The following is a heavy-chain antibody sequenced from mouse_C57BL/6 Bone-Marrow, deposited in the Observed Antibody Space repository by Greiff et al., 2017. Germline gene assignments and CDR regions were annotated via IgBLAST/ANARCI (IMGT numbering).Heavy chain of an antibody. CDR2: ISNGGGST. V-gene: IGHV5-12*01. CDR3: ARHRWLLSMDY. J-gene: IGHJ4*01. D-gene: IGHD2-3*01. Sequence: EVKLQESGGGLVQPGGSLKLSCAASGFTFSDYYMYWVRQTPEKRLGWVAYISNGGGSTYYPDTVKGRFTISRDNAKNTLYLQMSRLKSEDTAMYYCARHRWLLSMDYWGQETSVTVSS. CDR1: GFTFSDYY.